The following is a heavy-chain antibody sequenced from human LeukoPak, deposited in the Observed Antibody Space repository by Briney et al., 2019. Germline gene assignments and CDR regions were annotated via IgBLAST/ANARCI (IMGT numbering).Heavy chain of an antibody. CDR2: IRYDGSNK. CDR3: AKLAVWGQDWKNNYDILTGYLVGLSLSEYYFDY. CDR1: GFTFSSYG. V-gene: IGHV3-30*02. D-gene: IGHD3-9*01. J-gene: IGHJ4*02. Sequence: GGTLRLSCAASGFTFSSYGMHWVRQAPGKGLEWVAFIRYDGSNKYYADSVKGRFTISRDNSKNTLYLQMNSLRAEDTAVYYCAKLAVWGQDWKNNYDILTGYLVGLSLSEYYFDYWGQGTLVTVSS.